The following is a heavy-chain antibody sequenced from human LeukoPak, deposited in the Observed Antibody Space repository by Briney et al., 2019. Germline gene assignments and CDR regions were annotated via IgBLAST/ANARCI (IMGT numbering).Heavy chain of an antibody. D-gene: IGHD4-17*01. J-gene: IGHJ4*02. V-gene: IGHV1-69*13. CDR2: IIPIFGTA. CDR1: GGTFSSYA. Sequence: ASVKVSCKASGGTFSSYAISWVRQARGQGREWMGGIIPIFGTANYAQKFQGRVTITADESTSTAYMELSSLRSEDTAVYYCARGPGVTTPLDYWGQGTLVTVSS. CDR3: ARGPGVTTPLDY.